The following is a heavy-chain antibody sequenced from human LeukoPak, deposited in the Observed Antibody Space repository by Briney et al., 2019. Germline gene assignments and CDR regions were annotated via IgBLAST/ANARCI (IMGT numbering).Heavy chain of an antibody. V-gene: IGHV5-51*01. Sequence: GESLKISCKGSGGSFTSYWIAWVRQMPGKGLEWMGIIYPGDSDTRYSPSFEGHVTISADKSISTAYLQWSSLKASDTAMYYCARRKAVAVVTYFDYWGQGTLVTVSS. D-gene: IGHD6-13*01. J-gene: IGHJ4*02. CDR2: IYPGDSDT. CDR3: ARRKAVAVVTYFDY. CDR1: GGSFTSYW.